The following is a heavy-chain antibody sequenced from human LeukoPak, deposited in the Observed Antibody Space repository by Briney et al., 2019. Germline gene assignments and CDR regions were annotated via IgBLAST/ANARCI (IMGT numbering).Heavy chain of an antibody. J-gene: IGHJ6*02. Sequence: ASVKVSCKASGYTFTSCGISWGRQAPGQGLEWVGWMSAYNGNTNYAQKLQGRVTMTTDTSTSTAYMELRSLRSDDTAVYYCARAGSTSSNYYYCGMDDWGQGTTVTVSS. CDR1: GYTFTSCG. CDR2: MSAYNGNT. V-gene: IGHV1-18*01. D-gene: IGHD2-2*01. CDR3: ARAGSTSSNYYYCGMDD.